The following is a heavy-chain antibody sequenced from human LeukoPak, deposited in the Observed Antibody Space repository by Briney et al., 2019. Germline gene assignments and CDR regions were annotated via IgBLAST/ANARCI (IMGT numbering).Heavy chain of an antibody. CDR3: ARAPLRVAGKDYYYMDV. CDR2: IIPILGIA. CDR1: GGTFSSYT. J-gene: IGHJ6*03. D-gene: IGHD6-19*01. Sequence: ASVKVSCKASGGTFSSYTISWVRQAPGRGLEWMGRIIPILGIANYAQKFQGRVTITADKSTSTAYMELSSLRSEDTAVYYCARAPLRVAGKDYYYMDVWGKGTTVTVSS. V-gene: IGHV1-69*02.